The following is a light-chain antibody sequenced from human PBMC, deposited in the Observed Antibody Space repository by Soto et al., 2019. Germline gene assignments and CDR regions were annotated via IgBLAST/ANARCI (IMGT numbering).Light chain of an antibody. CDR2: WAS. Sequence: VRTECTSRRAAYLCEKASIKFNPVQSVLYSYNNKNYVAWYQQKPGQPPKLLIYWASARESGVPDRFSGSGSGTDFTLTINRLQAEDVAVYYCQQYYGTPWTFGQGTKVDIK. CDR1: QSVLYSYNNKNY. J-gene: IGKJ1*01. V-gene: IGKV4-1*01. CDR3: QQYYGTPWT.